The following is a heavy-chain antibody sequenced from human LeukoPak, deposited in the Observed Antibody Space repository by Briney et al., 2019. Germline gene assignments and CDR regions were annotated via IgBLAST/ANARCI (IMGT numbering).Heavy chain of an antibody. V-gene: IGHV4-34*01. Sequence: SETLSLTCSVSGYSISSGYYWSWIRQPPGKGLEWIGEINHSGSTNYNPSLKSRVTISVDTSKNQFSLKLSSVTAADTAVYYCASVQYYYGSGSPDYWGQGTLVTVSS. D-gene: IGHD3-10*01. CDR2: INHSGST. CDR1: GYSISSGYY. J-gene: IGHJ4*02. CDR3: ASVQYYYGSGSPDY.